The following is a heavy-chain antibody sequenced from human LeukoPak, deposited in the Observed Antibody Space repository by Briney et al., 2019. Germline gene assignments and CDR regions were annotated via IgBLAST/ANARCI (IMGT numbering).Heavy chain of an antibody. CDR2: ISYDGSNK. Sequence: GRSLRLSCAASGFTFSSYTMHWVRQAPGKGLEWVAVISYDGSNKYYADSVKDRFTISRDNSKNTLYLQMNSLRAEDTAVYYCARGGAARQLSTIYPYYYYGMDVWGRGTTVTVSS. V-gene: IGHV3-30-3*01. J-gene: IGHJ6*02. D-gene: IGHD6-6*01. CDR3: ARGGAARQLSTIYPYYYYGMDV. CDR1: GFTFSSYT.